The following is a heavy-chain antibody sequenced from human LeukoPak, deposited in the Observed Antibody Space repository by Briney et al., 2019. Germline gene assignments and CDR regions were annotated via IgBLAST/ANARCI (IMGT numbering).Heavy chain of an antibody. CDR2: ISSSSSTI. CDR1: GFSFSRYN. Sequence: GGSLRLSCAASGFSFSRYNMNWVCQAPGKGLEWVSYISSSSSTIYYVDSVKGRFTISRDNAKNSLYLQMNSLRAEDTAVYYCAREGYSSGWYYFDYWGQGTLVTVSS. CDR3: AREGYSSGWYYFDY. J-gene: IGHJ4*02. V-gene: IGHV3-48*04. D-gene: IGHD6-19*01.